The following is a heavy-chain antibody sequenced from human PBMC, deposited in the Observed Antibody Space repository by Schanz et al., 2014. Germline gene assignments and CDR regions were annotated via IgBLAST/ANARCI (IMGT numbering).Heavy chain of an antibody. CDR2: LYSGGGA. CDR1: GFSVSSTY. CDR3: ARDLLRHRPVLGVVINGGMDV. Sequence: EVQVVESGGGLIQPGGSLSLSCEASGFSVSSTYMSWVRQAPGKGLEWVSVLYSGGGANYADSVKGRFNLSKDNSKNTVYLEMNNLRVDDTAVYFCARDLLRHRPVLGVVINGGMDVWGQGTTVIVSS. J-gene: IGHJ6*02. D-gene: IGHD3-3*01. V-gene: IGHV3-53*01.